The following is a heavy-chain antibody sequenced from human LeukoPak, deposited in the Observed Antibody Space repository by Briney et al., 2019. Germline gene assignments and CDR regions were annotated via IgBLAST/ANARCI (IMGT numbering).Heavy chain of an antibody. Sequence: PSDTLSLTCTISGDSINGHYWSWIRQPPGKPLEWIGDIHYKGSTNYNLSLKSRVTISVDTSKNHLSLNLTSVLAADTAIYYCARRDTGWNYCDYWGQGILVTVSS. CDR2: IHYKGST. CDR1: GDSINGHY. V-gene: IGHV4-59*08. CDR3: ARRDTGWNYCDY. J-gene: IGHJ4*02. D-gene: IGHD6-19*01.